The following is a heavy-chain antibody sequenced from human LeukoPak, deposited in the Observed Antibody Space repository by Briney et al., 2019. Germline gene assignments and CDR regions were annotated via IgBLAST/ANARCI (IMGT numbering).Heavy chain of an antibody. D-gene: IGHD3-9*01. J-gene: IGHJ4*02. CDR1: GFSFSFYG. V-gene: IGHV3-30*03. CDR3: ARDGFLGYFDWLFTFDY. CDR2: ISSDGSKE. Sequence: PGGSLRLSCAASGFSFSFYGMQWVRQAPGKGLEWVAVISSDGSKEYCADSVKGRFSISRDNSKNTLYLQMNSLRAEDTAVYYCARDGFLGYFDWLFTFDYWGQGTLVTVSS.